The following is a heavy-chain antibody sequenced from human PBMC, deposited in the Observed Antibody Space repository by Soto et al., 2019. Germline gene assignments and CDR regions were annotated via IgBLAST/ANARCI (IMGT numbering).Heavy chain of an antibody. Sequence: GGSLRLSCAASGFTFRSHGMHWVRQAPGKGLVWVSRIDRSGRTTYYADSVKGRFTISRDNTKNTLYLQMNGLRAEDTALYYCARWFPYGNFDYFDYWGQGTQVTLPS. D-gene: IGHD3-10*01. V-gene: IGHV3-74*01. J-gene: IGHJ4*02. CDR2: IDRSGRTT. CDR1: GFTFRSHG. CDR3: ARWFPYGNFDYFDY.